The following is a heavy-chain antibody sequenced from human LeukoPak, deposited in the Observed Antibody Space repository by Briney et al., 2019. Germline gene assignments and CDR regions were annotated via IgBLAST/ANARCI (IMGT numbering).Heavy chain of an antibody. CDR3: ARGSPTYYDFWSGYSGGDAFDI. CDR1: GGSISSYY. D-gene: IGHD3-3*01. CDR2: IYYSGST. Sequence: KSSETLSLTCTVSGGSISSYYWSWIRQPPGKGLEWIGYIYYSGSTNYNPSLKSRVTISVDTSKNQFSLKLSSVTAADTAVYYCARGSPTYYDFWSGYSGGDAFDIWGQGTMVTVSS. J-gene: IGHJ3*02. V-gene: IGHV4-59*12.